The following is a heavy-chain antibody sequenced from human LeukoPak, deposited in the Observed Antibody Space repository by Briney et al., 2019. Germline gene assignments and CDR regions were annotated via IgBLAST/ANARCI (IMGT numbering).Heavy chain of an antibody. Sequence: PSETLSLTCAVSGGSISSGGYSWSWIRQPPGKGLEWIGYIYNTGNTNNNPSLKSRVTISVDTSKNHFSLKLSSVTAADTAVYYCARETPYGSGSYPFDDWGQGILVTVSS. CDR1: GGSISSGGYS. CDR2: IYNTGNT. D-gene: IGHD3-10*01. V-gene: IGHV4-61*03. CDR3: ARETPYGSGSYPFDD. J-gene: IGHJ4*02.